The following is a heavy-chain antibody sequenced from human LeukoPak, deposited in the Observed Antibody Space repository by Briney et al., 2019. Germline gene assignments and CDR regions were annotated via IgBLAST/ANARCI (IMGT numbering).Heavy chain of an antibody. V-gene: IGHV3-23*01. J-gene: IGHJ6*03. D-gene: IGHD4-17*01. Sequence: GGSLRLSCAASGFTFSSDAMSWVRQAPGKGLEWVSAIIGSGGSTYYAHSVKGRFTISRDNSKITLYLQMNSPRAEDTAVYYCAKSTVTSYYMDVWGKGTTVTVSS. CDR2: IIGSGGST. CDR1: GFTFSSDA. CDR3: AKSTVTSYYMDV.